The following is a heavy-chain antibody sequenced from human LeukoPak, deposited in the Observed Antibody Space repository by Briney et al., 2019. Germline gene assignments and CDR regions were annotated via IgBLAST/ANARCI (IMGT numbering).Heavy chain of an antibody. CDR2: IGGSGGNT. D-gene: IGHD4-17*01. CDR1: GFTFSSYA. Sequence: PGGSLRLSCAASGFTFSSYAMSWVRQAPGKGLEWVSSIGGSGGNTFYADSVKDRFTISRDNSKNTLFLQMNSLRAEDTAVYYCAKGRGTTVTSAANYWGQGTLVTVSS. J-gene: IGHJ4*02. V-gene: IGHV3-23*01. CDR3: AKGRGTTVTSAANY.